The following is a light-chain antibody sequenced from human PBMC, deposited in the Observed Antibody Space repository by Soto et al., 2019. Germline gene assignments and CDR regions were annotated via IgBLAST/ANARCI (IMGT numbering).Light chain of an antibody. J-gene: IGKJ1*01. CDR1: QGISNY. Sequence: DIQMTQSPSSLSGSVGDSVTLTCRASQGISNYLSWYQQRQGNAPTLLIYAASTLQSGVPSRLSGSGSGTDYTLTLRSRQPGYVGTYYCQRYNNAPRTFGQGTKVEIK. V-gene: IGKV1-27*01. CDR2: AAS. CDR3: QRYNNAPRT.